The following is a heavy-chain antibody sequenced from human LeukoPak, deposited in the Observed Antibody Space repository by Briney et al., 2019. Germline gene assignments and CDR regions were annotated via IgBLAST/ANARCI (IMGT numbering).Heavy chain of an antibody. CDR2: VYPGDSDT. V-gene: IGHV5-51*01. J-gene: IGHJ4*02. CDR3: ARRGYGGADY. D-gene: IGHD4-23*01. CDR1: GYTFTTYW. Sequence: GESLKISCKASGYTFTTYWIAWVRQMPGKGLEWMGIVYPGDSDTTYSPSFRGQVTISADKSITTAFLQWSRLKTSDSAMYYCARRGYGGADYWGQGTLVTVFS.